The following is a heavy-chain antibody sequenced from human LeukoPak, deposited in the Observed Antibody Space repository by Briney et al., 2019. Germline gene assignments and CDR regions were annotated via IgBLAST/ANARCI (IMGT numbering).Heavy chain of an antibody. CDR1: GFTFGNAW. Sequence: GGSLRLSCAASGFTFGNAWMSWVRQAPGKGLEWVSAISGSGGSTYYADSVKGRFTISRDNSKNTLYLQMNSLRAEDTAVYYCAKRTGTTRLTLWWYYYGMDVWGQGTTVTVSS. CDR3: AKRTGTTRLTLWWYYYGMDV. CDR2: ISGSGGST. J-gene: IGHJ6*02. V-gene: IGHV3-23*01. D-gene: IGHD1-1*01.